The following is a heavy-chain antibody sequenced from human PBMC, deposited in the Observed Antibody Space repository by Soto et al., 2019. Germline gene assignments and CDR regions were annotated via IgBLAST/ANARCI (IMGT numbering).Heavy chain of an antibody. Sequence: SDTLSLTFTVSRSSINNYYWSWIRQPPGKGPEWIGFVYRSEITNYNPSLESRVTISLDTSKNQFSLKLNSVTAADTAVYYCARGPPLGYWGQGTLVTSPQ. CDR1: RSSINNYY. J-gene: IGHJ4*02. V-gene: IGHV4-59*12. CDR2: VYRSEIT. CDR3: ARGPPLGY.